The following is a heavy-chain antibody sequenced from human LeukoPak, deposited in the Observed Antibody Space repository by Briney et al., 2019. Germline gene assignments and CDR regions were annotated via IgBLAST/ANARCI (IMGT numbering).Heavy chain of an antibody. CDR3: ARHTYYYDSSGYYYGFDYFDY. Sequence: NPSETLSLTCTVSGVSIRTYYWSWIRQPPGKGLEWIGYIYYSGSTNYNPSLKSRVTISVDTSKNQFSLKLSSVTAADTAVYYCARHTYYYDSSGYYYGFDYFDYWGQGTLVTVSS. D-gene: IGHD3-22*01. CDR2: IYYSGST. V-gene: IGHV4-59*12. J-gene: IGHJ4*02. CDR1: GVSIRTYY.